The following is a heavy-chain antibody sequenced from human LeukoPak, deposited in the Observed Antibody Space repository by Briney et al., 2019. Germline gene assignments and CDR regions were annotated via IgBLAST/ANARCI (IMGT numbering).Heavy chain of an antibody. D-gene: IGHD3-22*01. CDR1: GFTFSTYA. CDR3: VKLDGGYYYHS. V-gene: IGHV3-64D*09. CDR2: INSNGDST. Sequence: GGSLRLSCSASGFTFSTYAMHWVRQAPGKGLEYVPAINSNGDSTYYADSVKGRFTISRDNSKNTLFLQMSSLRTEDTAMYYCVKLDGGYYYHSWGQGILVTVSS. J-gene: IGHJ4*02.